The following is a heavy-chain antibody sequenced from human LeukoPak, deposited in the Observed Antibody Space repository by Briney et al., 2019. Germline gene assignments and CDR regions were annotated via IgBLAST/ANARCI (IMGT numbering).Heavy chain of an antibody. Sequence: GESLKISCKGSGYSFTSYWIGWVRQMPGKGLEWMGIIYPGDSDTRYSPSFQGQGTISADKSISTAYLQWSSLKASDTAMYYCARQAVAGQSSGWFDPWGQGTLVTVSS. CDR2: IYPGDSDT. CDR3: ARQAVAGQSSGWFDP. V-gene: IGHV5-51*01. D-gene: IGHD6-19*01. J-gene: IGHJ5*02. CDR1: GYSFTSYW.